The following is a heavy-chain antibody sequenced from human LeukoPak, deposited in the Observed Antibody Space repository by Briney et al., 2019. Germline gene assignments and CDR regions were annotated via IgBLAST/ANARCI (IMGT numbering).Heavy chain of an antibody. CDR3: ARHDWFDP. V-gene: IGHV3-66*04. J-gene: IGHJ5*02. Sequence: GGSLRLSCAASEFSVGSNYMTWVRQAPGKGLEWVSLIYSGGSTYYADSVKGRFTISRDNSKNTLYLQMNSLRAEDTAVYYCARHDWFDPWGQGTLVTVSS. CDR2: IYSGGST. CDR1: EFSVGSNY.